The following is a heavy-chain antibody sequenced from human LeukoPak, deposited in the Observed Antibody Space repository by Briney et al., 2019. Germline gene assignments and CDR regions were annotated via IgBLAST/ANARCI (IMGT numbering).Heavy chain of an antibody. D-gene: IGHD2-21*02. V-gene: IGHV3-64D*06. J-gene: IGHJ4*02. CDR1: GFTFSWYG. CDR2: ISKDGGTT. CDR3: VKDLSDRDVDY. Sequence: GGSLRLSCLGSGFTFSWYGMNWVRQAPGRGLEYVSAISKDGGTTYYVYSVKGRFTISRDNSKNTLYLQMNSLRVEDTAVYFCVKDLSDRDVDYWGQGTLVTVSS.